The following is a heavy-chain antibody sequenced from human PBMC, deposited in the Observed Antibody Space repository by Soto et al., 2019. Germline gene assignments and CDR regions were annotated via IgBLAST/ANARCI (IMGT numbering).Heavy chain of an antibody. J-gene: IGHJ3*02. CDR1: GYTFDNYA. CDR2: IRAGNGYT. V-gene: IGHV1-3*01. CDR3: ARVQYSGYDFKLAFDI. Sequence: QVQLVQSGAQVKKPGASVKVSCKASGYTFDNYALHWVRQAPGRRLEWMGWIRAGNGYTKYSQSFQGRVTITRDTSASTVHMDLSSRRSEDTAVSYFARVQYSGYDFKLAFDIWGQGTMVTVSS. D-gene: IGHD5-12*01.